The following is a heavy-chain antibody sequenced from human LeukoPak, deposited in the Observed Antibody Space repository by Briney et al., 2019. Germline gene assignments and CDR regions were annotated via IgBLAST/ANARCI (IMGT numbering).Heavy chain of an antibody. D-gene: IGHD6-13*01. J-gene: IGHJ4*02. CDR3: AKASPYSSTWYSPNFDY. CDR2: ISGSGGST. V-gene: IGHV3-23*01. Sequence: PGGSLRLSCAASGFTFSSYAMHWVRQAPGKGLEWVSVISGSGGSTYYADSVKGRFTISRDNSKNTLYLQMNSLRAEDTAIYYCAKASPYSSTWYSPNFDYWGQGALVTVSS. CDR1: GFTFSSYA.